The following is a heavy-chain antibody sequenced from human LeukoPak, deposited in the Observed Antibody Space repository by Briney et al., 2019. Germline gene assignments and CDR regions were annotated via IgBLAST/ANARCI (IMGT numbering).Heavy chain of an antibody. Sequence: SVKVSCKASGGTFSSYAISWVRQAPGQGLEWMGGIIPIFGTANYAQKFQGRVTITADESTSTAYMELSSLRSEDTAVYYCARNYGSGSYYYYYYYMDVWGKGTTVTISS. V-gene: IGHV1-69*13. J-gene: IGHJ6*03. CDR1: GGTFSSYA. CDR3: ARNYGSGSYYYYYYYMDV. CDR2: IIPIFGTA. D-gene: IGHD3-10*01.